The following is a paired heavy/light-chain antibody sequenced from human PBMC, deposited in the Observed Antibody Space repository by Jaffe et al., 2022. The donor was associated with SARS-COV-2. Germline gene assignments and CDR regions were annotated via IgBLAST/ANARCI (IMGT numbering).Light chain of an antibody. CDR3: SSYTSSSTPAWV. CDR1: SSDVGGYNY. V-gene: IGLV2-14*01. CDR2: DVS. Sequence: QSALTQPASVSGSPGQSITISCTGTSSDVGGYNYVSWYQQHPGKAPKLMIYDVSNRPSGVSNRFSGSKSGNTASLTISGLQAEDEADYYCSSYTSSSTPAWVFGGGTKLTVL. J-gene: IGLJ3*02.
Heavy chain of an antibody. D-gene: IGHD5-12*01. J-gene: IGHJ5*02. CDR3: ARGGDIVATFFSVEYRNNWFDP. Sequence: EVQLVESGGGLVKPGGSLRLSCAASGFTFSSYSMNWVRQAPGKGLEWVSSISSSSSYIYYADSVKGRFTISRDNAKNSLYLQMNSLRAEDTAVYYCARGGDIVATFFSVEYRNNWFDPWGQGTLVTVSS. V-gene: IGHV3-21*01. CDR1: GFTFSSYS. CDR2: ISSSSSYI.